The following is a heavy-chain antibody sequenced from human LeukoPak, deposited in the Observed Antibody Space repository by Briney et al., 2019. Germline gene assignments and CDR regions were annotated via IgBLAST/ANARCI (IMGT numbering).Heavy chain of an antibody. CDR2: ISSSSSTI. D-gene: IGHD3-22*01. J-gene: IGHJ3*02. CDR1: GFIFTSYS. CDR3: AGYVSSGRRDAFDI. Sequence: GGSLRLSCAASGFIFTSYSMNWVRQAPGKGLEWISYISSSSSTIYYADSVRGRFTISRDNAKNSLYLQMNSLRAEDTAVYYCAGYVSSGRRDAFDIWGQGTMVTVSS. V-gene: IGHV3-48*01.